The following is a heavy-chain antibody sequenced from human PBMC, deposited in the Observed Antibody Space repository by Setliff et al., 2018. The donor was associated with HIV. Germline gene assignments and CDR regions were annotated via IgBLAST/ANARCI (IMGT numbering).Heavy chain of an antibody. Sequence: SETLSLTCAVYGESFSGYYWNWIRQPPGKGLEWIGEINHSGSTKYNPSLKSRVTISVDTSKKQFSLKLSSVTATDTAVYYCARGFSGHYSFTGYMDVWGKGTTVTVSS. CDR3: ARGFSGHYSFTGYMDV. CDR2: INHSGST. D-gene: IGHD3-22*01. J-gene: IGHJ6*03. V-gene: IGHV4-34*01. CDR1: GESFSGYY.